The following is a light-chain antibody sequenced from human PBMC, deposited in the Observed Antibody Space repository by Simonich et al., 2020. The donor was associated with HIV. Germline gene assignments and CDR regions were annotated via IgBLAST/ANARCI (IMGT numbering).Light chain of an antibody. CDR3: QQYNNWPSPFT. V-gene: IGKV3-15*01. J-gene: IGKJ3*01. CDR1: QKIAGN. CDR2: YAS. Sequence: EIVMTQSTATLSVSPGERATLSCRASQKIAGNLAWYQPKPGQAPRRLIYYASTRATGVPARFSGSGFGTDFTLTISSMQSEDFAVYYCQQYNNWPSPFTFGPGTEVDIK.